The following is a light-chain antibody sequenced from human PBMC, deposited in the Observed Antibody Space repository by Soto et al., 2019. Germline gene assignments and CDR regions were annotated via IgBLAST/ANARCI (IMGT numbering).Light chain of an antibody. Sequence: EIVMTQSPATLSVSPGERVTLSCRASQSISNNLAWYQQKPGQAPRLLIYGASTSAPGIPARFSGSGSGTEFPHTISSLQSEDFAIYYCQQYNNWPGWAFGQGTKVEIK. CDR2: GAS. CDR3: QQYNNWPGWA. CDR1: QSISNN. J-gene: IGKJ1*01. V-gene: IGKV3-15*01.